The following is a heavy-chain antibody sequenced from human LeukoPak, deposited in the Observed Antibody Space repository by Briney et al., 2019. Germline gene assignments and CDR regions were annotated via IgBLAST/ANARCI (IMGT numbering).Heavy chain of an antibody. D-gene: IGHD3-10*01. J-gene: IGHJ5*02. CDR2: IYYGGST. CDR3: ARLWFGEFHYNWFDP. Sequence: KPSETLSLTCTVSGGSISSYYWGWIRQPPGKGLEWSGYIYYGGSTNYNPSLKSRATISVETSKNQFSVQLSSVTAADPAVYYCARLWFGEFHYNWFDPWGQGTLVTVSS. V-gene: IGHV4-59*08. CDR1: GGSISSYY.